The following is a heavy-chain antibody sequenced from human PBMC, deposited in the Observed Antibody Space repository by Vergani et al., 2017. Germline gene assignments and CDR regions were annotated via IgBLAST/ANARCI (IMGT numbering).Heavy chain of an antibody. CDR3: ASGGVRAVVSY. D-gene: IGHD3-10*01. CDR2: IYYSWST. CDR1: GGSISSGDYY. J-gene: IGHJ4*02. V-gene: IGHV4-30-4*01. Sequence: QVQLQESGPGLVKPSQTLSLTCTVSGGSISSGDYYWSRIRQPPGKGLEGIGYIYYSWSTYYNLSLQSRVTISVNTFKNQFSLKLSTVTAADTAVYYCASGGVRAVVSYWGQGTLVTVSS.